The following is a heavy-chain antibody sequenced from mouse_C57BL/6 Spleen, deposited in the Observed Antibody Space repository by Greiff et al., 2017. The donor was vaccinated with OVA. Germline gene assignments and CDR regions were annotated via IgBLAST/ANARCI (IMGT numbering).Heavy chain of an antibody. CDR1: GYTFTDYY. CDR3: ARPYYDYDVWFAY. V-gene: IGHV1-19*01. J-gene: IGHJ3*01. D-gene: IGHD2-4*01. Sequence: VQLQQSGPVLVKPGASVKMSCKASGYTFTDYYMNWVKQSHGKSLEWIGVINPYNGGTSYNQKFKGKATLTVDKSSSTAYMELNSLTSEDSAVYYCARPYYDYDVWFAYWGQGTLVTVSA. CDR2: INPYNGGT.